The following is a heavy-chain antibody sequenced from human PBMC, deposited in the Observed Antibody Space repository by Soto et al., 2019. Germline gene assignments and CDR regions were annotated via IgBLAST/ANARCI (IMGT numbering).Heavy chain of an antibody. V-gene: IGHV1-3*01. Sequence: ASVKVSCTASGYTFTSYAMHWVRQAPGQRLEWMGWISVCNGITNYAQKFQGRVTITRDTSASTAYMELSSLRCEDTAVYYCALCTTTSCYGKFDYWGQGTLVTVSS. D-gene: IGHD2-2*01. CDR1: GYTFTSYA. CDR3: ALCTTTSCYGKFDY. J-gene: IGHJ4*02. CDR2: ISVCNGIT.